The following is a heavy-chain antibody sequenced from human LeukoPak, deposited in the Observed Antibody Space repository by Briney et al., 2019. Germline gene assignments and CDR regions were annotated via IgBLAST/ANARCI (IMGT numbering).Heavy chain of an antibody. D-gene: IGHD1-26*01. V-gene: IGHV1-69*05. CDR2: IIPMFGSA. J-gene: IGHJ2*01. Sequence: SVKVSCKASGGTFSSYSVSWVRQATGQGPEWMGGIIPMFGSANYAQKFQGRVTMSTDESTNIVYMELSSLRSEDTAMYYCARNGRSRGQLPSPYCYFDLWGRGTLVTVSS. CDR1: GGTFSSYS. CDR3: ARNGRSRGQLPSPYCYFDL.